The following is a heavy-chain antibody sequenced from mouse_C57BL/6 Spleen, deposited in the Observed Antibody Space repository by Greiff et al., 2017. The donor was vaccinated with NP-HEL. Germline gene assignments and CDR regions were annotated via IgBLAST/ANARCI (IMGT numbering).Heavy chain of an antibody. V-gene: IGHV1-82*01. CDR1: GYAFSSSW. CDR3: ARDGLYDYPGRLDY. Sequence: VQLQQSGPELVKPGASVKISCKASGYAFSSSWMNWVKQRPGKGLEWIGRIYPGDGDTNYNGKFKGKATLTADKSSSTADMQLSSRTSEDSAVYFCARDGLYDYPGRLDYWGQGTTLTVSS. D-gene: IGHD2-4*01. J-gene: IGHJ2*01. CDR2: IYPGDGDT.